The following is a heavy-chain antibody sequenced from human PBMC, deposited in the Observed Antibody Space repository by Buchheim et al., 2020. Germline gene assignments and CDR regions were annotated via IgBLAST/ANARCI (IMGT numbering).Heavy chain of an antibody. J-gene: IGHJ4*02. CDR3: ASVVAATLDY. D-gene: IGHD2-15*01. V-gene: IGHV3-74*01. CDR2: INSDGSST. CDR1: GFTFSSHR. Sequence: EVQVVESGGGLVQPGGSLRLSCAASGFTFSSHRMYWVRQAPGKGLVWVSRINSDGSSTTYADSVKGRFTISRANAKNTLSLQMNSLRAEDTAVYYCASVVAATLDYWGQGTL.